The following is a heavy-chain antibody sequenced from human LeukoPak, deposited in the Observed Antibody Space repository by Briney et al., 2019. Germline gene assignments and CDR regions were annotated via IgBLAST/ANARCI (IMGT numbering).Heavy chain of an antibody. CDR2: IYTSGST. D-gene: IGHD3-22*01. Sequence: PSETLSLTCTVSGGSISSGSYYWSWIRQPGGKGLEWIGRIYTSGSTNYNTSLKSRVTISVDTSKNQFFLKLSSVTAADTAVYYCARDPNYYDSSGPYFDYWGQGTLVTVSS. J-gene: IGHJ4*02. V-gene: IGHV4-61*02. CDR3: ARDPNYYDSSGPYFDY. CDR1: GGSISSGSYY.